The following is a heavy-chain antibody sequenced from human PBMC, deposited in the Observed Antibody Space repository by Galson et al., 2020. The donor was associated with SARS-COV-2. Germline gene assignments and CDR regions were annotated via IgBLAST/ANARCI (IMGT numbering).Heavy chain of an antibody. CDR1: GFTFTTYA. Sequence: TGGSLRLSCAASGFTFTTYAMSWVRQAQGKGLEWVATISGSGATTYYADSAKGRFTISKDNSKNTLNLQINSLRLEDTAVYYCAKSSERVSITVYVVSFPEHFDYWGPGTLVTVSS. CDR3: AKSSERVSITVYVVSFPEHFDY. D-gene: IGHD3-22*01. J-gene: IGHJ4*02. CDR2: ISGSGATT. V-gene: IGHV3-23*01.